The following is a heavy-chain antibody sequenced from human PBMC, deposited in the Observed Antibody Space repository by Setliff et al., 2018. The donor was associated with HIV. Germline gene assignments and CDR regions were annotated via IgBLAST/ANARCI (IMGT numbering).Heavy chain of an antibody. D-gene: IGHD1-1*01. Sequence: SETLSLTCTVSGDSINSGTYYWNWLRPPAGKGLEWIGRVYSSGNTYYNPSLKSRAAISLNTSKNQFSLRLRSVTAADTAIYYCATTTAPAGPFDYWGRGTLVTVSS. V-gene: IGHV4-61*02. CDR1: GDSINSGTYY. J-gene: IGHJ4*02. CDR3: ATTTAPAGPFDY. CDR2: VYSSGNT.